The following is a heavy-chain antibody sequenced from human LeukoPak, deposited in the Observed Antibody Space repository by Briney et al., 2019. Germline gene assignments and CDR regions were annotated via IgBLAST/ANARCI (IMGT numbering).Heavy chain of an antibody. Sequence: SETLSLTCTVSGGSISSSSYYWGWIRQPPGKGLEWIGSIYYSGSTNYNPSLKSRVTISVDTSKNQFSLKLSSVTAADTAVYYCARYNCSSTSCYVRGWFDPWGQGTLVTVSS. CDR2: IYYSGST. V-gene: IGHV4-39*07. CDR1: GGSISSSSYY. D-gene: IGHD2-2*01. J-gene: IGHJ5*02. CDR3: ARYNCSSTSCYVRGWFDP.